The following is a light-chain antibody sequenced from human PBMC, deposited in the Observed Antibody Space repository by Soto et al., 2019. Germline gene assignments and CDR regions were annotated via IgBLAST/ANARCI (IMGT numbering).Light chain of an antibody. J-gene: IGKJ4*01. V-gene: IGKV3-20*01. CDR1: QSVSSNY. CDR2: GAS. CDR3: QQYGSSPLT. Sequence: EILLTPSPGTLSSSPGERDTRSCRASQSVSSNYLAWYQQKPGQAPRLLIYGASSRATGIPYRFSGSGSGTDFTLTISRLEPEDFALYYCQQYGSSPLTFGGGTKVDIK.